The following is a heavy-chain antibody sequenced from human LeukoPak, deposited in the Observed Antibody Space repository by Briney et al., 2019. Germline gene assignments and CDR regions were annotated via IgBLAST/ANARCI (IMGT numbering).Heavy chain of an antibody. J-gene: IGHJ5*02. CDR3: ARADSSLAWFDP. Sequence: SETLSLTCTVSGGSISSGSYYWSWIRQPAGKGLEWIGRIYTSGSTNYNPSLKSRVTISVDTSKNQFSLKLSSVTAADTAVYYCARADSSLAWFDPWGQGTLVTVSS. D-gene: IGHD6-13*01. CDR1: GGSISSGSYY. CDR2: IYTSGST. V-gene: IGHV4-61*02.